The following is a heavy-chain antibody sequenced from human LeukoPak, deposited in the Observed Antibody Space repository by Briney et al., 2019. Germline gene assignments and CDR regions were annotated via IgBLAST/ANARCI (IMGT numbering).Heavy chain of an antibody. CDR2: IIPIFGTA. J-gene: IGHJ4*02. V-gene: IGHV1-69*13. CDR3: GRDRSKRLDY. Sequence: GASVNVSCKASGGTFSSYAISWVRQAPGQGLEWMGGIIPIFGTANYAQKFQSRVTITADESTSTAYMELSSLRSEDTAVYYCGRDRSKRLDYWGQGTLVTVSS. CDR1: GGTFSSYA.